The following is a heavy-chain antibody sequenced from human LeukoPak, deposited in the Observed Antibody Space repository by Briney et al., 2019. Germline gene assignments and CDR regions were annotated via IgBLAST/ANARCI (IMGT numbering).Heavy chain of an antibody. V-gene: IGHV1-69*04. CDR1: GGTFNSYA. CDR2: IIPILGIA. D-gene: IGHD2-8*01. Sequence: GASVTVSCKASGGTFNSYAISWVRQAPGQGLEWMGRIIPILGIANYAQKFQGRVTITADKSTSTAYMELSSLRSEDTAVYYCARDRHCTNGVCYTSAFDIWGQGTMVTVSS. CDR3: ARDRHCTNGVCYTSAFDI. J-gene: IGHJ3*02.